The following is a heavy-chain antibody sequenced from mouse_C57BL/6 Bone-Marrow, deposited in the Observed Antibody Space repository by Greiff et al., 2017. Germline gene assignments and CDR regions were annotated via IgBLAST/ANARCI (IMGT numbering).Heavy chain of an antibody. CDR3: AREGWLRRGFAY. V-gene: IGHV1-54*01. Sequence: VQLQQSGAELVRPGTSVKVSCKASGYAFTNYLIEWVKQRPGQGLEWIGVINPGSGGTNYNEKFKGKAPLTADKSSSTAYMQLSSLTSEDSAVYFCAREGWLRRGFAYWGQGTLVTVTA. D-gene: IGHD2-2*01. J-gene: IGHJ3*01. CDR1: GYAFTNYL. CDR2: INPGSGGT.